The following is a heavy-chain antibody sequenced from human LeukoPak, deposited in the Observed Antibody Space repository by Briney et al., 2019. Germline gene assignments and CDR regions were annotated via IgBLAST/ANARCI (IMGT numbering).Heavy chain of an antibody. D-gene: IGHD6-19*01. CDR1: GFTFSSYA. CDR3: ATEDRAVAGSFDY. V-gene: IGHV3-21*01. Sequence: GRSLRLSCAASGFTFSSYAMHWVRQAPGKGLEWVSSISSSSSYIYYADSVKGRFTISRDNAKNSLYLQMNSLRAEDTAVYYCATEDRAVAGSFDYWGQGTLVTVSS. CDR2: ISSSSSYI. J-gene: IGHJ4*02.